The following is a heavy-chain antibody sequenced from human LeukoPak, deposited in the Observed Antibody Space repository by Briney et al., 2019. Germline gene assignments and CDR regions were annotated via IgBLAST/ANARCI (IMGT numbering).Heavy chain of an antibody. Sequence: QAGGSLRLSCAASGFTFSGYTMNWVRQAPGKGLEWVSGILAKGDKTYYADSVKGRFTISRDNSKNTLWLQMVSLRVEDMAIYYCAKDEKPDGRWHIDHWGQGTLVTVSS. CDR1: GFTFSGYT. J-gene: IGHJ4*02. CDR3: AKDEKPDGRWHIDH. D-gene: IGHD2-15*01. V-gene: IGHV3-23*01. CDR2: ILAKGDKT.